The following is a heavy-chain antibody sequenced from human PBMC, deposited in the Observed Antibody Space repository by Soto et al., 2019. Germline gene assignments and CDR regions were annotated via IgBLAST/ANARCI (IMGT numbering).Heavy chain of an antibody. CDR3: ARDRSGPGNWNYDTFDI. J-gene: IGHJ3*02. V-gene: IGHV1-69*01. Sequence: QVQLVESGAEVKKPGSSVKVSCKASGGTFSSLGISWVRQGPRQGLEWLGAFIPMFGTANYPQKFEGRVTLSANDSTSTAYMELSSLTPEDTAVYFCARDRSGPGNWNYDTFDIWGQGTMVTVSS. CDR2: FIPMFGTA. D-gene: IGHD1-7*01. CDR1: GGTFSSLG.